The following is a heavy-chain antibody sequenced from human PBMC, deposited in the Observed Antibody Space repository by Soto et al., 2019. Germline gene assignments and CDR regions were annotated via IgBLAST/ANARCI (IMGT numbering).Heavy chain of an antibody. V-gene: IGHV3-21*01. CDR1: GFTFSSYS. CDR3: ARVEVIQYSSSWYYGMDV. Sequence: GGSLRLSCAASGFTFSSYSMNWVRQAPGKGLEWVSSISSSSSYIYYADSVKGRFTISRDNAKNSLYLQMNSLRAEDTAVYYCARVEVIQYSSSWYYGMDVWGQGTTVTVSS. J-gene: IGHJ6*02. CDR2: ISSSSSYI. D-gene: IGHD6-13*01.